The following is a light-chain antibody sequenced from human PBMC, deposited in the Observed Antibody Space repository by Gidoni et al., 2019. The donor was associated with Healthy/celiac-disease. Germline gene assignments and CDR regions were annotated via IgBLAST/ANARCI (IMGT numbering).Light chain of an antibody. J-gene: IGKJ5*01. CDR2: GAS. V-gene: IGKV3-20*01. Sequence: EMVLTQSPGTLSLSPGERATLSCRASQSVSSSYLAWYQQKPGQAPRLLIYGASSRATGIPDRFSGSGSGTDFTLTISSLEPEDFAVYYCQQYGSSPPTTFGQXTQLEIK. CDR3: QQYGSSPPTT. CDR1: QSVSSSY.